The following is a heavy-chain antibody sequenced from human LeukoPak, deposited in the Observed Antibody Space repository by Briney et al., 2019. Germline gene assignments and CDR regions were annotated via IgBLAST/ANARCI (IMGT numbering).Heavy chain of an antibody. Sequence: SVKVSCKASGGTFSSYAISWVRQAPGQWLEWMGGSIPIFGTANYAQKFQGRVTITADESTSTAYMELSSLRSEDTAVYYCARVSIVVVPAAILDDAFDIWGQGTMVTVSS. CDR1: GGTFSSYA. D-gene: IGHD2-2*02. CDR2: SIPIFGTA. CDR3: ARVSIVVVPAAILDDAFDI. J-gene: IGHJ3*02. V-gene: IGHV1-69*13.